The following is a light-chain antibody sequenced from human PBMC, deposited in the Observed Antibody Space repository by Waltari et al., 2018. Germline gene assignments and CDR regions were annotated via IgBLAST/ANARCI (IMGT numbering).Light chain of an antibody. J-gene: IGKJ1*01. Sequence: YCRASQSIGIYVAWYQQKPGQAPRLLMYHASSRATGIPNRFSGSGSGTDFSLTISRLEPEDCAVYYCQKYESLPATFGQGTKVEIK. CDR1: QSIGIY. CDR3: QKYESLPAT. V-gene: IGKV3-20*01. CDR2: HAS.